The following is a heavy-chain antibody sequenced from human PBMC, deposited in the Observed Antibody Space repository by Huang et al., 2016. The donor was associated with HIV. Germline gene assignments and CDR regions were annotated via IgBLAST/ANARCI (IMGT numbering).Heavy chain of an antibody. CDR1: GVSTRTYF. V-gene: IGHV4-4*07. J-gene: IGHJ3*02. Sequence: QVHLQESGPGLVKPSETLALICTVSGVSTRTYFWSWIRQPAGKGPECIERMHQSGDTKSSPALRSRVTMSVDTSKNQLSLRLTSVTAADTAVYYCAREDRNAFDIWGQGIMVIVSS. CDR2: MHQSGDT. CDR3: AREDRNAFDI.